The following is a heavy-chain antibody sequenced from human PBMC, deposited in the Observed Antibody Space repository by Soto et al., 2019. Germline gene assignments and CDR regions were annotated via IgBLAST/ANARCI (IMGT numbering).Heavy chain of an antibody. CDR1: GGSVTAGSYN. CDR2: IFFTGTT. J-gene: IGHJ6*02. CDR3: ARDGHGMDV. Sequence: QVQLQESGPGLVRPSETLSLTCTVSGGSVTAGSYNWSWIRRPPGKGLEWIGNIFFTGTTHYNPPLNNRVTMSVDTSKNWFALKVTSVIAADTGVYYCARDGHGMDVWGQGTSVTVSS. V-gene: IGHV4-61*01.